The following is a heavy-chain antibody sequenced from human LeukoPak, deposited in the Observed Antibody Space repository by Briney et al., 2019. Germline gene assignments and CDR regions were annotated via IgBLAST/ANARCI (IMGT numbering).Heavy chain of an antibody. Sequence: ASVKVSCKASGYTFIDYFIHWVRQAPGQGLEWMGRINSNSGGTEYAQKFQGRVTMTRDTSISTAYMELSRLTSDDTAAYYCARDLSSTSNWELDYWGQGTLVTVSS. V-gene: IGHV1-2*06. CDR2: INSNSGGT. CDR1: GYTFIDYF. D-gene: IGHD7-27*01. J-gene: IGHJ4*02. CDR3: ARDLSSTSNWELDY.